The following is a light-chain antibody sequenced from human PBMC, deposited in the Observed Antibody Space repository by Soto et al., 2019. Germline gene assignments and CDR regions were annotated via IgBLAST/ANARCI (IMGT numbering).Light chain of an antibody. V-gene: IGKV3-20*01. CDR1: QTIYKNY. J-gene: IGKJ3*01. CDR3: QDYGSSPFT. Sequence: EIVLTQSPGTLSLSPGERATLSCRASQTIYKNYLAWYQQRPGQAPRPLIYGISIRATGVPDRFSGSGSGTDFTLTIGRLEPEHSAVYYCQDYGSSPFTFGPGTKVEIK. CDR2: GIS.